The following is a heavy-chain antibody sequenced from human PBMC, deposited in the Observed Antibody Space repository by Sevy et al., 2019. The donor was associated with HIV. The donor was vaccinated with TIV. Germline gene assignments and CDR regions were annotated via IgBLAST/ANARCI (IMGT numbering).Heavy chain of an antibody. J-gene: IGHJ5*02. Sequence: SETLSLTCTVSGGSISAYHWIWIRQPPGKGLEWIGYIHYTGSTKYNPSLESRVTISVDTSKNQFSLKLSSVTAADTAVYYCARAPPVRSGDDSLNWFAPWGQGTLVTVSS. D-gene: IGHD5-12*01. CDR3: ARAPPVRSGDDSLNWFAP. V-gene: IGHV4-59*01. CDR2: IHYTGST. CDR1: GGSISAYH.